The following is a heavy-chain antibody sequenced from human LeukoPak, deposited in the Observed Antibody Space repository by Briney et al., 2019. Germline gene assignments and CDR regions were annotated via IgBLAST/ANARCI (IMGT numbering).Heavy chain of an antibody. V-gene: IGHV4-39*01. CDR3: ARQPYYDSSGYYLGNAFDI. Sequence: SETLSLTCSVSGDSISSRNYYWDWIRQPPGQGLEWIGSIYYSGSTFYNPSLKSRVTISVDTSKDQFSLKLSSVTAADTAVYYCARQPYYDSSGYYLGNAFDIWGQVTMVTVSS. D-gene: IGHD3-22*01. J-gene: IGHJ3*02. CDR2: IYYSGST. CDR1: GDSISSRNYY.